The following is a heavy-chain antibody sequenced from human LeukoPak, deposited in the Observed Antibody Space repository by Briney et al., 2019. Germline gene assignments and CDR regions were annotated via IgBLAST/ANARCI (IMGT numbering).Heavy chain of an antibody. CDR1: GGTFSSYA. CDR3: ATQWLVPP. D-gene: IGHD6-19*01. V-gene: IGHV1-8*02. Sequence: ASVNVSCKASGGTFSSYAISWVRQAPGQGLEWMGWMNPNSGNTGYAQKFQGRVTMTRNTSISTAYMELSSLRSEDTAVYYCATQWLVPPWGQGTLVTVSS. J-gene: IGHJ5*02. CDR2: MNPNSGNT.